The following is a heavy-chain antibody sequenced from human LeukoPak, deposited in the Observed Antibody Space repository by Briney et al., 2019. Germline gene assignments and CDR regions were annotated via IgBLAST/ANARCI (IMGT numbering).Heavy chain of an antibody. CDR3: ARSSAWAHFDN. D-gene: IGHD2-15*01. Sequence: ASVKVSCKASGYTFTSYDINWVRQATGQGLEWMGWMNPNSGNTGYAQKFQGRVTMTRNTSISTAYMELGSLRSEDTAVYYCARSSAWAHFDNWGQGTLVSVSS. CDR2: MNPNSGNT. V-gene: IGHV1-8*01. CDR1: GYTFTSYD. J-gene: IGHJ4*02.